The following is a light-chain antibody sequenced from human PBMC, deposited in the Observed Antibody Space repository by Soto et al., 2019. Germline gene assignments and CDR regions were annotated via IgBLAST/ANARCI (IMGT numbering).Light chain of an antibody. Sequence: DIQMTQSPSSLSASVGDSVTISCRASQGIGNYLAWYQQKPGQVPKLLIYAASTMHSGVPSRFSGSGSGTDFTLTISSLQSEDVATYYCQKYNSAPLTFGQGTKVEIK. CDR2: AAS. CDR3: QKYNSAPLT. V-gene: IGKV1-27*01. CDR1: QGIGNY. J-gene: IGKJ1*01.